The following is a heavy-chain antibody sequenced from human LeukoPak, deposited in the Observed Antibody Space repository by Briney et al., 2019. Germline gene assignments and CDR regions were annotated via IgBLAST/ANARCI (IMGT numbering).Heavy chain of an antibody. CDR3: ARGDGYRTYFDY. J-gene: IGHJ4*02. D-gene: IGHD5-24*01. CDR2: INPNSGGT. Sequence: GASVKVSCKASGYTFTGYYMHWVRQAPGQGLEWMGRINPNSGGTNYAQKFQGGVTMTRDTSISTAYMELSRLRSDDTAVYYCARGDGYRTYFDYWGQGTLVTVSS. CDR1: GYTFTGYY. V-gene: IGHV1-2*06.